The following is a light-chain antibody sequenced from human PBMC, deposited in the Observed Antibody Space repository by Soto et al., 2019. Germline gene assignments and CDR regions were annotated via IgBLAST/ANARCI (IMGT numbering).Light chain of an antibody. CDR3: QQYGSSPLT. CDR1: QSVSSSY. V-gene: IGKV3-20*01. Sequence: ERVLAQPPGALYLSTGRRATRSCRASQSVSSSYLAWYQQKPGQAPRLLIYGASSRATGIPDRFSGSGSGTDFTLPISRLEAEDFAVYYCQQYGSSPLTFAGGTKVDIK. CDR2: GAS. J-gene: IGKJ4*01.